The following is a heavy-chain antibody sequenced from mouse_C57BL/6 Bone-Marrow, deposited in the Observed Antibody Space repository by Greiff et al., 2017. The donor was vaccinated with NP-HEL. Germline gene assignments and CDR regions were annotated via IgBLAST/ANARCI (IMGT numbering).Heavy chain of an antibody. Sequence: QVQLQQPGAELVKPGASVKLSCKASGYTFTSYWMQWVKQRPGQGLEWIGEIDPSDSYTNYNQKFKGKATLTVDTSSSTAYMQLSSRTSEYSAVYYCARNDYYYAMDYWGQGTSVTVSS. CDR3: ARNDYYYAMDY. J-gene: IGHJ4*01. D-gene: IGHD2-4*01. V-gene: IGHV1-50*01. CDR1: GYTFTSYW. CDR2: IDPSDSYT.